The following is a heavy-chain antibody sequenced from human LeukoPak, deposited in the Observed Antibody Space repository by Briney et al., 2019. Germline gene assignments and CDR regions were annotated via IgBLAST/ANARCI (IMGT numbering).Heavy chain of an antibody. CDR1: GGSVSSVSYY. CDR2: IYHSGST. V-gene: IGHV4-30-2*01. Sequence: SDTLSLTCTVSGGSVSSVSYYWSWIRQPPGKGLEWIGYIYHSGSTYYNPSLKSRVTISVDRSKNQFSLKLSSVTAADTAVYYCARDRMGYDYVWGSYLDAFDIWGQGTMVTVSS. CDR3: ARDRMGYDYVWGSYLDAFDI. J-gene: IGHJ3*02. D-gene: IGHD3-16*01.